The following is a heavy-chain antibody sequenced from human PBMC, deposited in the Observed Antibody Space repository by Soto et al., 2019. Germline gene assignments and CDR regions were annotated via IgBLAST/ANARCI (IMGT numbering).Heavy chain of an antibody. CDR2: TDDNDHK. Sequence: SGPTLVNPTHTLTVTCTFSGFSLTSSGMSVTWIRQPPGKALEWLALTDDNDHKYYNSSLRTRLTLSKDTSKNHVVLTMTNMDPVDTGMYFCARLLKGGTSDWNQIDLWGQGTLFTVSS. CDR3: ARLLKGGTSDWNQIDL. J-gene: IGHJ5*02. V-gene: IGHV2-70*01. D-gene: IGHD1-1*01. CDR1: GFSLTSSGMS.